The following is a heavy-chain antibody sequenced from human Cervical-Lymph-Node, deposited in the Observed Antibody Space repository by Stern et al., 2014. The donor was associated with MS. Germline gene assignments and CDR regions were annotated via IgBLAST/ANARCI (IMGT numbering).Heavy chain of an antibody. CDR1: GDSISSSNW. CDR3: ARNKGEGVTGPFDP. V-gene: IGHV4-4*02. D-gene: IGHD2-8*02. J-gene: IGHJ5*02. Sequence: QVQLQESGPGLVKPSGTLSLTCAVSGDSISSSNWWNWVRQAPGKGLEWIGEIYHSGSTNYNPSLKSRVTMSVDKPKNQFSLNLSSVTAADTAVYYCARNKGEGVTGPFDPWGQGTLVTVSS. CDR2: IYHSGST.